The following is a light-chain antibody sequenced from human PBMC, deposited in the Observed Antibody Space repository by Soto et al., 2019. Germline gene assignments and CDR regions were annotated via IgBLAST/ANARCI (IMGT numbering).Light chain of an antibody. CDR1: QSVSNNY. Sequence: NVLTQSPGTLSLSPRERATLSCRASQSVSNNYLAWYQQKPGQAPRLLIYGASSRATGIPDRFSGSGSGTDFTLTISSLQPEDFTTYYCQQNYNTLITFGQGTRLEIK. J-gene: IGKJ5*01. V-gene: IGKV3-20*01. CDR2: GAS. CDR3: QQNYNTLIT.